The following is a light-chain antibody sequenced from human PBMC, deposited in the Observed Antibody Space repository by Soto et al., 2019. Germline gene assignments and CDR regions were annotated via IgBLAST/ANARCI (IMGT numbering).Light chain of an antibody. CDR3: QKYNRDPST. V-gene: IGKV1-27*01. Sequence: DIQMTQSPSSLSASVGDRVTITCRASQGIGNYLAWYQQTPGKVPKLLIYDASTLQSGVPSRFSGSGSGTDFTLTISSLQPEDVATYYCQKYNRDPSTFGGGTKVEIK. CDR1: QGIGNY. J-gene: IGKJ4*01. CDR2: DAS.